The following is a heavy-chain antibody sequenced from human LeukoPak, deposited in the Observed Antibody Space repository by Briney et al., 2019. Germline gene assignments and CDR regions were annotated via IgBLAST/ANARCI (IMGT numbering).Heavy chain of an antibody. CDR2: ISGDGGST. V-gene: IGHV3-43*02. J-gene: IGHJ4*02. D-gene: IGHD3-9*01. CDR3: AKDRTAIFPYYFDY. Sequence: GGSLRLSCAASGFTFSSYAMNWVRQAPGKGLEWVSLISGDGGSTYYADSVKGRFTISRDNSKNSLYLQMNSLRTEDTALYYCAKDRTAIFPYYFDYWGQGTLVTVSS. CDR1: GFTFSSYA.